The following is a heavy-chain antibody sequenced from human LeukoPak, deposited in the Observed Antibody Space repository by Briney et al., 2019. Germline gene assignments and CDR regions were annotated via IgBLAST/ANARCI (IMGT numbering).Heavy chain of an antibody. CDR2: IYHSGST. Sequence: PSETLSLTCTVSGGSISSGGYYWSWIRQPPGKGLEWIGYIYHSGSTYYNPSLKSRVTISVDTSKNQFSLKLSSVTAADTAVYYCARSRYDSSDPGAFDIWGQGTMVTVSS. CDR3: ARSRYDSSDPGAFDI. V-gene: IGHV4-30-2*01. D-gene: IGHD3-22*01. J-gene: IGHJ3*02. CDR1: GGSISSGGYY.